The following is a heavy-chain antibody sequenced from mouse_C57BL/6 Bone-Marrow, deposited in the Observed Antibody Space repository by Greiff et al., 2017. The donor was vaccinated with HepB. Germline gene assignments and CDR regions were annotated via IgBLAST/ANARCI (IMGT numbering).Heavy chain of an antibody. D-gene: IGHD2-10*01. V-gene: IGHV5-17*01. CDR3: ARGRAYFPSMDY. J-gene: IGHJ4*01. CDR2: ISSGSSTI. CDR1: GFTFSDYG. Sequence: DVMLVESGGGLVKPGGSLKLSCAASGFTFSDYGMHWVRQAPEKGLEWVAYISSGSSTIYYADTVKGRFTISRDNAKNTLFLQMTSLRSEDTAMYYCARGRAYFPSMDYWGQGTSVTVSS.